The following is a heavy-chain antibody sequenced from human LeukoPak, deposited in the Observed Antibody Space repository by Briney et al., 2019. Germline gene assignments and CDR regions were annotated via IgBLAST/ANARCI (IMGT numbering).Heavy chain of an antibody. Sequence: GASVKFSCKASGYTFTSYYMHWVREAPGQGLEWMGIINPSGGSTSYAQKLQGRVTMTTDTSTSTAYMELRSLRSDDTAVYYCARGIVVVPAAQPQFDYWGQGTLVTVSS. CDR3: ARGIVVVPAAQPQFDY. J-gene: IGHJ4*02. V-gene: IGHV1-46*01. D-gene: IGHD2-2*01. CDR2: INPSGGST. CDR1: GYTFTSYY.